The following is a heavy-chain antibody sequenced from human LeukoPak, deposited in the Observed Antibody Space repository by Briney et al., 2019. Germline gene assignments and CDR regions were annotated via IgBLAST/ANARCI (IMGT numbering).Heavy chain of an antibody. CDR2: IYPSGST. D-gene: IGHD3-9*01. CDR1: GGSINTYF. CDR3: ARDNDISRGFYYAMDV. J-gene: IGHJ6*02. Sequence: SETLSLTCTVSGGSINTYFWTWIRQPAGKGLQWIGRIYPSGSTNYNPSLKSRVTISVDTSKNQFSLKLSSVTAVDTAVYYCARDNDISRGFYYAMDVWGQGTTVIVSS. V-gene: IGHV4-4*07.